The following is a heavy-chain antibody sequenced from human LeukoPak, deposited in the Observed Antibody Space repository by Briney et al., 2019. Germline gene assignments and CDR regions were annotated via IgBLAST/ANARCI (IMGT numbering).Heavy chain of an antibody. V-gene: IGHV1-2*02. J-gene: IGHJ5*02. CDR2: INPKSGGT. CDR1: GYTFTGYY. D-gene: IGHD2-2*01. Sequence: ASVRVSCKASGYTFTGYYMHWVRQAPGQGLEWMGWINPKSGGTNYAQKFQGRVTMARDTSIHTAYMELSRLRSDDTAVYYCAREEYGFDPWGQGTLVTVSS. CDR3: AREEYGFDP.